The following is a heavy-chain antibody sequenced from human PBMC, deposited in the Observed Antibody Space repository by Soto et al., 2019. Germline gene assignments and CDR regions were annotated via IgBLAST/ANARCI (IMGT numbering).Heavy chain of an antibody. V-gene: IGHV3-33*01. CDR1: GFTFSSYG. CDR3: ARDMGMVRGEAFDY. Sequence: PGGSLRLSCAASGFTFSSYGMHWVRQAPGKGLEWVAVIWYDGSNKYYADSVKGRFTISRDNSKNTLYLQMNSLRAEDTAVYYCARDMGMVRGEAFDYWGQGTLVTVSS. J-gene: IGHJ4*02. CDR2: IWYDGSNK. D-gene: IGHD3-10*01.